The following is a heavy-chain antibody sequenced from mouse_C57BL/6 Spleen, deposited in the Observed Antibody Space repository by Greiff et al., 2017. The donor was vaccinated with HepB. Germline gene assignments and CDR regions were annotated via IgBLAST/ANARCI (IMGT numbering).Heavy chain of an antibody. J-gene: IGHJ2*01. CDR2: IDPNSGGT. V-gene: IGHV1-72*01. CDR3: ARSYDYDGDPYYFDY. Sequence: QVQLQQPGAELVKPGASVKLSCKASGYTFTSYWMHWVKQRPGRGLEWIGRIDPNSGGTKYNEKFKSKATLTVDKPSSTAYMQLSNLTSEDAAVYYVARSYDYDGDPYYFDYWGQGTTLTVSS. CDR1: GYTFTSYW. D-gene: IGHD2-4*01.